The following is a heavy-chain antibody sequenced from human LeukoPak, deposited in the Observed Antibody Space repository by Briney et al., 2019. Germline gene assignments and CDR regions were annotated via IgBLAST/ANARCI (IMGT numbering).Heavy chain of an antibody. V-gene: IGHV3-23*01. D-gene: IGHD5-24*01. Sequence: PGGSLRLSCAASGFTFSSYAMSWVRQAPGKGLEWVSAISGSGGSTYYADSVKGRFTISRDNSKNTLYLQVNSLRAEDTAVYYCAKSLGVGGYTRYKGFDQWGQGTLVPVSS. J-gene: IGHJ4*02. CDR3: AKSLGVGGYTRYKGFDQ. CDR1: GFTFSSYA. CDR2: ISGSGGST.